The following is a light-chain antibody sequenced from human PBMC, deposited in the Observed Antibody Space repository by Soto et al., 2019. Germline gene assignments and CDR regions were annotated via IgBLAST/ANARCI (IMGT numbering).Light chain of an antibody. V-gene: IGKV1-17*01. Sequence: DIQMTQSPSSLSASVGDRVTITCRASQGIRNDLDWYQQKPGKAPKRLIYAASSLQSGVPSRCSGSGSGTEFTLTISSLQPEDFATYYCLQHNSYPPIFTFGPGTKVDIK. J-gene: IGKJ3*01. CDR3: LQHNSYPPIFT. CDR2: AAS. CDR1: QGIRND.